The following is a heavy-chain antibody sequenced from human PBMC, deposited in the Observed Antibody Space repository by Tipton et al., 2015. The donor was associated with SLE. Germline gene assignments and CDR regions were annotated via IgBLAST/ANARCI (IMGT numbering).Heavy chain of an antibody. V-gene: IGHV4-59*12. J-gene: IGHJ4*02. CDR3: ARVGIQVVPAALSSFDY. D-gene: IGHD2-2*01. CDR1: GGSFSGYY. CDR2: IYYSGST. Sequence: TLSLTCAVYGGSFSGYYWSWIRQPPGKGLEWIGYIYYSGSTNYNPSLKSRVTISVDTSKNQFFLKLSSVTAADTAVYYCARVGIQVVPAALSSFDYWGQGTLVAVS.